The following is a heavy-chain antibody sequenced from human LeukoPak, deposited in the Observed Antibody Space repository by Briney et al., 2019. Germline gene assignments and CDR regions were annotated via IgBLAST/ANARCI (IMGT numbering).Heavy chain of an antibody. CDR1: GDSISSHH. V-gene: IGHV4-4*07. CDR2: IYTSGST. D-gene: IGHD6-13*01. Sequence: SETLSLTCTVSGDSISSHHWSWIRQPAGKGLEWIGRIYTSGSTNENSSLKSRVTMSVDTSKNQFSLKVTSVTAADTAVYYCARDNTATGTWCLDPWGQGTQVTVSS. CDR3: ARDNTATGTWCLDP. J-gene: IGHJ5*02.